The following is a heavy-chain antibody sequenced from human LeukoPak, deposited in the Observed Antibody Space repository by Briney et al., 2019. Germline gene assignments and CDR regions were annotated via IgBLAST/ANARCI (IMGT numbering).Heavy chain of an antibody. CDR2: IYYSGST. CDR1: GGSISSYY. D-gene: IGHD3-22*01. Sequence: SETLSLTCTVSGGSISSYYWSWIRQPPGKGLEWIGYIYYSGSTNYNPSLKSRVTISVDTSKSQFSLKLSSVTAADTAVYYCARHYYDSSDSYSFDYWGQGTLVTVSS. J-gene: IGHJ4*02. CDR3: ARHYYDSSDSYSFDY. V-gene: IGHV4-59*08.